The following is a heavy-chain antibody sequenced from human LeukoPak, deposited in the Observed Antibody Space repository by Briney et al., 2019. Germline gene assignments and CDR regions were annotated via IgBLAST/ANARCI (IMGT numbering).Heavy chain of an antibody. J-gene: IGHJ4*02. Sequence: GGSLRLSCTASGFPFGDYTMCWFRQAPGKGLEWVGFIRSKTYGGTTEYAASVKGRFTMSRDDSKSMAYLQLNSLKTEDTAVYYCTREKSYYYDTSGSDYWGQGTLVTVSS. V-gene: IGHV3-49*03. CDR2: IRSKTYGGTT. CDR3: TREKSYYYDTSGSDY. CDR1: GFPFGDYT. D-gene: IGHD3-22*01.